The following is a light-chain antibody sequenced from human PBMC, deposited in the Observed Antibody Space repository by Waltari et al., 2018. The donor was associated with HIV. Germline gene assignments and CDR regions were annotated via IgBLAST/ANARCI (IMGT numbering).Light chain of an antibody. CDR3: QESYTSTRT. V-gene: IGKV1-39*01. CDR1: QTISTF. J-gene: IGKJ1*01. Sequence: DIQMAQSPSSLSASVGDTFTITCRASQTISTFLNWYQQRPGRAPKLVIYFASSLQSGVPSRFSGSGSGTHFTLTISSLQPEDSATYFCQESYTSTRTFGQGTKVEIK. CDR2: FAS.